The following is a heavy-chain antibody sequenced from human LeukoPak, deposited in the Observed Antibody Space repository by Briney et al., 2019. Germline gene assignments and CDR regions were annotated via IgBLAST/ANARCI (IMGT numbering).Heavy chain of an antibody. Sequence: SETLSLTCTVSGGSISSYYWSWIRQPPGKGLEWIAYISDMGSINYNPSLKSRVTISLDTSKNQFSLKLSSVTAADTAVYYCAGHHPRNTVDFWGQGALVTVSP. V-gene: IGHV4-59*08. CDR1: GGSISSYY. CDR2: ISDMGSI. D-gene: IGHD2-8*02. CDR3: AGHHPRNTVDF. J-gene: IGHJ4*02.